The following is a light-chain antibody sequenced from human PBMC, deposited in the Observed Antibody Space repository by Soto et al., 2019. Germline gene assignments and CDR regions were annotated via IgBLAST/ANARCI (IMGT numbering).Light chain of an antibody. CDR2: DAS. J-gene: IGKJ5*01. CDR1: QTVSSSS. CDR3: QQYNNWEIT. Sequence: EIVLTQSPGTLALSPGERATLSCRASQTVSSSSLAWYQQKPGQAPRLLIYDASNRATGIPDRFSGSGSGTDFTLTISRLEPEDFAVYYCQQYNNWEITFGQGTRLEIK. V-gene: IGKV3D-20*02.